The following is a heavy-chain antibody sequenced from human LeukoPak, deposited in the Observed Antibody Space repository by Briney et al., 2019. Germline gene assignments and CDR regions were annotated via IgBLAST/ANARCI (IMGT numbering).Heavy chain of an antibody. D-gene: IGHD1-1*01. V-gene: IGHV3-30*04. J-gene: IGHJ4*02. CDR2: VSYDGSYK. CDR3: ARAPGYGVAYYFDY. Sequence: GGSLRLSCAAAGFTFSKFAMHWVRQAPGKGLEWVAVVSYDGSYKYYADSVKGRFTISRDNSKNTLYLQMNSLRAEDTAVYYCARAPGYGVAYYFDYWGQGTLVTVSS. CDR1: GFTFSKFA.